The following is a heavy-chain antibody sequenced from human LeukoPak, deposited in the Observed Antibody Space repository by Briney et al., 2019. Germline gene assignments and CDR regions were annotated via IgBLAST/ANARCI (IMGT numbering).Heavy chain of an antibody. J-gene: IGHJ3*02. D-gene: IGHD3-22*01. Sequence: ASVKVSCKVSGYTLTELSMHWVRQAPGKGLEWMGGFDPEDGETIYAQKFQGRVTMTEDTSTDTAYMELSSLRSEDTAVYYCATAPYYYDSSGHWGAFDIWGQGTMVTVSS. V-gene: IGHV1-24*01. CDR3: ATAPYYYDSSGHWGAFDI. CDR2: FDPEDGET. CDR1: GYTLTELS.